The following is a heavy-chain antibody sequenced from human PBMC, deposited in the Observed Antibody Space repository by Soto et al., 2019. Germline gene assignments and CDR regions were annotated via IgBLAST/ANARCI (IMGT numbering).Heavy chain of an antibody. J-gene: IGHJ4*02. CDR1: GFSFKDAW. CDR3: TTDPRD. Sequence: EVQLVESGGGLVEPGGSLRLSCAASGFSFKDAWMSWVRQAPGKGLEWLGRVYSKNDGGTTNYAAPVKGRFTISRDDSANTLYLQMSSLKTEDTGVYYCTTDPRDWGQGTLVTVSS. CDR2: VYSKNDGGTT. V-gene: IGHV3-15*01.